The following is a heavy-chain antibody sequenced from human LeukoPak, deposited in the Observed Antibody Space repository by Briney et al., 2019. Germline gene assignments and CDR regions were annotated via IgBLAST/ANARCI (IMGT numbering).Heavy chain of an antibody. D-gene: IGHD5-18*01. CDR2: IIPIFGTA. V-gene: IGHV1-69*05. CDR3: ARDFKDPLQLWLWYFDL. CDR1: GGTFSSYA. Sequence: SVKVSCKASGGTFSSYAISWVRQAPGQGLEWMGRIIPIFGTANYAQKFQGRVTITTDESTITAYMELSSLRSEDTAVYYCARDFKDPLQLWLWYFDLWGRGTLVTVSS. J-gene: IGHJ2*01.